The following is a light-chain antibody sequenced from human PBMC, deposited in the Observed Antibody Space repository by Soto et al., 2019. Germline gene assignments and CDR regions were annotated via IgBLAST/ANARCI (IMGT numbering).Light chain of an antibody. CDR1: QSVTSNY. CDR2: GVS. CDR3: QQYGSSGT. V-gene: IGKV3-20*01. Sequence: EIVLTQSPGTLSLSPGERATLSCRASQSVTSNYLAWYQQKPGQAPRLLIYGVSSRATGIPDRFSGSGSGTDFTLTISRLEPEDFAVYYCQQYGSSGTFGQGTKVDIK. J-gene: IGKJ1*01.